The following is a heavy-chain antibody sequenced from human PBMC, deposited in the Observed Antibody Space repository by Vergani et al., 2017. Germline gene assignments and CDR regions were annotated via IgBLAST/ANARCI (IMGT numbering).Heavy chain of an antibody. J-gene: IGHJ6*03. D-gene: IGHD6-13*01. CDR3: ARGEYSRSWYEVSYYYYYYMDV. CDR1: GYTFTSYD. CDR2: MNPNSGNT. Sequence: QVQLVQSGAEVKKPGASVKVSCKASGYTFTSYDINWVRQATGQGLEWMGWMNPNSGNTGYAQKFQGRVTMTRNTSISTAYMELSSLRSEDTDVYYCARGEYSRSWYEVSYYYYYYMDVWGKGTTVTVSS. V-gene: IGHV1-8*01.